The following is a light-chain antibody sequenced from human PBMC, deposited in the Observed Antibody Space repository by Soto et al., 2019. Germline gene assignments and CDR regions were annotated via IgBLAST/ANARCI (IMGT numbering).Light chain of an antibody. J-gene: IGKJ5*01. CDR1: ESVSTF. V-gene: IGKV3-20*01. CDR2: GAS. CDR3: QQYAGSPIT. Sequence: EILLTQSRAKPCLXPXXXXXPXXRASESVSTFLAWYQQKPGQAPRLLIYGASPRATGVPDRFTGGGSGTDFTLTIRRLEPEDFALYYCQQYAGSPITFGQGTRLEIK.